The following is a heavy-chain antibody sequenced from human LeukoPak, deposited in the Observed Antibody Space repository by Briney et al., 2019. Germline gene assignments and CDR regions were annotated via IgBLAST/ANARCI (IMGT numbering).Heavy chain of an antibody. D-gene: IGHD6-13*01. CDR3: AKGAAAAGERLYYYGMDV. J-gene: IGHJ6*04. CDR1: GSTFTTDA. Sequence: PGGALRLSGAAAGSTFTTDAVARGRKAPGRGLKGVSAIRVSGGSTYHADSVKGRFTISSDNSKNTLYLQMNSLRAEDTAVYYCAKGAAAAGERLYYYGMDVWGKGTTVTVSS. V-gene: IGHV3-23*01. CDR2: IRVSGGST.